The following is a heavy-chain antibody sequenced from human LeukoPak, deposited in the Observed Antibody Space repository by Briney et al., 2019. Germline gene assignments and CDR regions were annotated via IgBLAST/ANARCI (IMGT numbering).Heavy chain of an antibody. J-gene: IGHJ4*02. V-gene: IGHV3-33*01. CDR1: GFTFSSYG. Sequence: PGRSLRLSCAASGFTFSSYGMHWVRQAPGKGLEWVAVIWYEGSNKYYADSVKGRFTISRDNSKNTLYLQMNSLRAEDTAVYYCASDAAGGDTSLGDYWGQGTLVTVSS. D-gene: IGHD2-21*02. CDR3: ASDAAGGDTSLGDY. CDR2: IWYEGSNK.